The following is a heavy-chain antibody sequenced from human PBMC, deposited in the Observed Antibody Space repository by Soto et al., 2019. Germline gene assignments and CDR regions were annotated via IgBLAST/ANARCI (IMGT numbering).Heavy chain of an antibody. CDR2: INHSGST. Sequence: PSETLSLTCAVYCGSFIGYYWSWIRQPPGKGLEWIGEINHSGSTNYNPSLKSRVTISVDTSKNQFSLKLSSVTAADTAVYYCARGRLGIVVVPAAKDYYYGMDVWGQGTTVTVSS. D-gene: IGHD2-2*01. V-gene: IGHV4-34*01. J-gene: IGHJ6*02. CDR3: ARGRLGIVVVPAAKDYYYGMDV. CDR1: CGSFIGYY.